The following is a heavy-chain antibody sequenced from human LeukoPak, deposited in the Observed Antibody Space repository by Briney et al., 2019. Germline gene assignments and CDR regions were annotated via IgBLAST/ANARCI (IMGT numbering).Heavy chain of an antibody. CDR2: ISSSGATT. CDR1: GFTFSSYA. CDR3: AKLSFTYSSSCPDY. J-gene: IGHJ4*02. V-gene: IGHV3-23*01. Sequence: PGGSLRLSCAASGFTFSSYAMSWVRQAPGKGLEWVSAISSSGATTYYADSVKGRFTISRDNSKNTLYLQMNSLRAEDTAVYYCAKLSFTYSSSCPDYWGQGTLVTVSS. D-gene: IGHD6-13*01.